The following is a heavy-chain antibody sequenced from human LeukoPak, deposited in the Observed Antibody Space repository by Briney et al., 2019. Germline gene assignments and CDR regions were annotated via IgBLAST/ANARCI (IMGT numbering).Heavy chain of an antibody. V-gene: IGHV4-39*01. J-gene: IGHJ3*01. CDR2: FYSGGNT. D-gene: IGHD4-23*01. Sequence: SQTLSLTCTVSGDSISDTSYYWGWIRQPPGKGLEWIGSFYSGGNTYYNPSVKSRVTIAVDTSKNQFSLELTSVTGADTAVYYCARHRGYYGGNWGSAFDLWGQGTMVTVSS. CDR3: ARHRGYYGGNWGSAFDL. CDR1: GDSISDTSYY.